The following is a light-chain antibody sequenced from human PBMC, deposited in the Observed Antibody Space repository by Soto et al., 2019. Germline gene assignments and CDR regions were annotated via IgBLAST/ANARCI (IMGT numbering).Light chain of an antibody. V-gene: IGLV2-14*01. CDR1: SSDVGGYNY. Sequence: QSVLTQPASVPGSPGQSITISCTGTSSDVGGYNYVSWYQQHPGKAPKLMIYDVSNRPSGVSNRFSGSKSGNTASLTISGLQAEDEADYYSSSYTSSSTPVFGTGTKVTVL. CDR3: SSYTSSSTPV. J-gene: IGLJ1*01. CDR2: DVS.